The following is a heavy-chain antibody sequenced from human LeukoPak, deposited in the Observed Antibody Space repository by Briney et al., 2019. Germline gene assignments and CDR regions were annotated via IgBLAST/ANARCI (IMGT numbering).Heavy chain of an antibody. CDR2: IYYSGST. CDR1: GGSISSGDYY. D-gene: IGHD3-3*01. CDR3: AREGYDFWSGTAFFDP. V-gene: IGHV4-30-4*08. Sequence: SETLSLTXTVSGGSISSGDYYWSWIRQPPGKGLEWIGYIYYSGSTYYNPSLKSRVTISVDTSKNQFSLKLSSVTAADTAVYYCAREGYDFWSGTAFFDPWGQGTLVTVSS. J-gene: IGHJ5*02.